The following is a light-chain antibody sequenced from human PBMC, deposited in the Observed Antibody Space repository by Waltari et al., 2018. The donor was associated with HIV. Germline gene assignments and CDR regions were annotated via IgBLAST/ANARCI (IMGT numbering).Light chain of an antibody. CDR2: RNN. Sequence: QSVLTQPPSASGTPGQRVTISCSGGDSNMRSSFVYWSQQLPGTAPKLIIHRNNQRPSGVPDRFSGSKSGTSASLVITGLRSEDEAEYHCAAWDDSLDGPVVFGGGTKLTVL. CDR3: AAWDDSLDGPVV. V-gene: IGLV1-47*01. J-gene: IGLJ2*01. CDR1: DSNMRSSF.